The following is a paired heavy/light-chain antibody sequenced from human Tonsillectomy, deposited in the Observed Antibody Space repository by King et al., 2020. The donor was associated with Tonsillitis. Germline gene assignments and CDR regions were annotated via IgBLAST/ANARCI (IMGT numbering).Light chain of an antibody. V-gene: IGKV2-30*01. CDR2: KVS. J-gene: IGKJ1*01. CDR1: QRLVFSDGNIY. CDR3: MQSTHWPWT. Sequence: DVVMTQSPLSLPVTLGQPASISCRSSQRLVFSDGNIYLSWFHQRPGQSPRRLIYKVSNRDSGVPDRFSGSGSGTDFTLTISRVEAEDVGVYYCMQSTHWPWTFGQGTKVEIK.
Heavy chain of an antibody. CDR1: GFSLSSGRVA. D-gene: IGHD3-10*01. V-gene: IGHV2-5*01. Sequence: QITLKESGPALVKPTQTLTLTCTFSGFSLSSGRVAVGWIRQPPGQALEWLALTFSTDEDYYSSSLRNRLTITKDTSKSQVVLTVTNMDPVDTATYYCAHRASPGGVDYWGQGTLVTVSA. CDR3: AHRASPGGVDY. J-gene: IGHJ4*02. CDR2: TFSTDED.